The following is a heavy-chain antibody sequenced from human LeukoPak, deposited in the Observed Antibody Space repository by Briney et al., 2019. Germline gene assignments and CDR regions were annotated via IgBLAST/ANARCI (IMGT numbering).Heavy chain of an antibody. CDR1: GFTVSSNY. Sequence: PGGSLRLSCAASGFTVSSNYMSWVRQAPGKGLEWVSVIYSGGSTYYADSVKGRFTISRDNSKNTLYLQMNSLRAEDTAVYYCATNRWFGEPDYWGQGTLVTVSS. CDR3: ATNRWFGEPDY. D-gene: IGHD3-10*01. J-gene: IGHJ4*02. V-gene: IGHV3-53*01. CDR2: IYSGGST.